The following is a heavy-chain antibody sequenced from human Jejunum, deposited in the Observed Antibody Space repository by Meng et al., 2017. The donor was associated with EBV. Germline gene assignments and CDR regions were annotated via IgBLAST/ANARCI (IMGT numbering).Heavy chain of an antibody. V-gene: IGHV4-61*01. CDR1: GDCVTGYNY. CDR2: LYYAGKA. J-gene: IGHJ5*02. Sequence: QVRPKGSGPGLGRRSESLSRTYSVSGDCVTGYNYWPWIRQPSGKGMEWIGNLYYAGKAIYKPSLQSRVTISVDTSKNQISLKVTSVTAADTAIYYCARGRGYDYGDSWGQGTLVTVSS. D-gene: IGHD5-12*01. CDR3: ARGRGYDYGDS.